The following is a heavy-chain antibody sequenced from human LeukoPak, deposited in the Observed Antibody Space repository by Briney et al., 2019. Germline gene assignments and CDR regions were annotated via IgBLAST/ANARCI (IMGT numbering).Heavy chain of an antibody. D-gene: IGHD3-22*01. CDR2: ISYDGSNK. J-gene: IGHJ6*02. CDR3: AKDLYYYDSSGYRPGYYYGMDV. Sequence: GGSLRLSCAASGFTFSSYGMHWVRQAPGKGLEWVAVISYDGSNKYYADSVKGRFTISRDNSKNTLYLQINSLRAEDTAVYYCAKDLYYYDSSGYRPGYYYGMDVWGQGTTVTVSS. V-gene: IGHV3-30*18. CDR1: GFTFSSYG.